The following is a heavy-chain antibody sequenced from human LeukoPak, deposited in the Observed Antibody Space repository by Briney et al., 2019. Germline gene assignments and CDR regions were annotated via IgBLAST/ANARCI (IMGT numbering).Heavy chain of an antibody. CDR3: ARDPYYYDSSGAGYYYYMDV. D-gene: IGHD3-22*01. CDR2: IIPIFGTA. CDR1: GGTFSSYA. V-gene: IGHV1-69*05. Sequence: ASVKVSCKASGGTFSSYAISWVRQAPGQGLEWMGRIIPIFGTANYAQKFQGRVTITTDESTSTAYMALSSLRSEDTAVYYCARDPYYYDSSGAGYYYYMDVWDKGTTVTVSS. J-gene: IGHJ6*03.